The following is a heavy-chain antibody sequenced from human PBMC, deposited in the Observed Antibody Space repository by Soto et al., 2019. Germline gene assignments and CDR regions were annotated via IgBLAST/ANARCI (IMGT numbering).Heavy chain of an antibody. V-gene: IGHV3-33*01. Sequence: GRFLRLSCAASGFTFSSYGMHWVRQAPGKGLEWVAVIWYDGSNKYYADSVKGRFTISRDNSKNTLYLQMNSLRAEDTAVYYCARDQGAVVVPAAMQGYGMDVWGQGTTVTVSS. J-gene: IGHJ6*02. CDR1: GFTFSSYG. CDR2: IWYDGSNK. CDR3: ARDQGAVVVPAAMQGYGMDV. D-gene: IGHD2-2*01.